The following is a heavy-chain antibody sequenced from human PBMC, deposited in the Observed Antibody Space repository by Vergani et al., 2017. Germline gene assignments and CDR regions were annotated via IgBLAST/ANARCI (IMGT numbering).Heavy chain of an antibody. Sequence: QVQLQQWGPGLLKPSETLSLTCAVYGGSLSGYYWSWIRLAPGKGLEWIGRVHTDGTAYYNPSLRTRVRLSADLSQSQFSLKMTSLTAADTAVYFCARDQWDDDGPRGWFAPWGQGILVTVSS. J-gene: IGHJ5*02. D-gene: IGHD5-24*01. V-gene: IGHV4-59*10. CDR2: VHTDGTA. CDR1: GGSLSGYY. CDR3: ARDQWDDDGPRGWFAP.